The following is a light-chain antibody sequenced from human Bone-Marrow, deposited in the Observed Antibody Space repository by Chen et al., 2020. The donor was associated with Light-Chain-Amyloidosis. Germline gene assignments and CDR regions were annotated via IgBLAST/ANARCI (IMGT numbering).Light chain of an antibody. CDR1: QSVLYSSYNKND. CDR3: QQRSNGPPWLFT. J-gene: IGKJ3*01. Sequence: DIVMTQSPDSLAVSLGERATINCKSSQSVLYSSYNKNDLAWYQQKPGQPPKLLIYWASTRESGVPDRFSGSGSGTDFTLTISSLEPEDFAVYYCQQRSNGPPWLFTFGPGTKVDIK. CDR2: WAS. V-gene: IGKV4-1*01.